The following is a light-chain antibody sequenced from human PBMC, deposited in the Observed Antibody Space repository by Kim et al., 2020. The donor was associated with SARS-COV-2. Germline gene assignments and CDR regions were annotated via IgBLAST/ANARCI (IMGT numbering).Light chain of an antibody. CDR1: SGSVSTSYY. Sequence: GGTVTLTCGLSSGSVSTSYYPSWYQQIPGQAPRTLIYSTNSRSSGVPDRFSGSILGNKAALTITGAQADDESDYYCVLYMGSGIWVFGGGTKLTVL. J-gene: IGLJ3*02. CDR3: VLYMGSGIWV. CDR2: STN. V-gene: IGLV8-61*01.